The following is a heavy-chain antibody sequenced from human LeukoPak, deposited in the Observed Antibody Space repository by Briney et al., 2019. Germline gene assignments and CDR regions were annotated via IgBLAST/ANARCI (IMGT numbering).Heavy chain of an antibody. V-gene: IGHV4-59*01. J-gene: IGHJ3*02. CDR3: ARRGYIFGYAFDI. D-gene: IGHD5-18*01. CDR1: GGSISSYY. CDR2: IYYSGRT. Sequence: PSETLSLTCTVSGGSISSYYWSWIRHPPGKGREWIGYIYYSGRTNYNPSLKSRVTISEDTSKNQFSLNLSSLTAADTAVYDCARRGYIFGYAFDIWGQGTMVTVSS.